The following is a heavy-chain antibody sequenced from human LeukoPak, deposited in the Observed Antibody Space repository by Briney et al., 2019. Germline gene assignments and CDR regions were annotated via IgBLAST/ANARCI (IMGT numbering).Heavy chain of an antibody. J-gene: IGHJ4*02. D-gene: IGHD1-26*01. Sequence: PSETLSLTCTVSGGSISNYYWNWIRQPPGKGLEWIGYIHYSGSTNYDPSLKSRLYISIDTSKNQFSLRLGSVTAADTAVYYCARYLQGVGGKGDWGQGSLVTVSS. CDR2: IHYSGST. CDR3: ARYLQGVGGKGD. CDR1: GGSISNYY. V-gene: IGHV4-59*01.